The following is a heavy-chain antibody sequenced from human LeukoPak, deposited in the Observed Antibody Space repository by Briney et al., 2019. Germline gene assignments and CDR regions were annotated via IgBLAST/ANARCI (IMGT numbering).Heavy chain of an antibody. D-gene: IGHD6-25*01. CDR1: GFTFSSYA. V-gene: IGHV3-23*01. J-gene: IGHJ5*02. Sequence: GGSLRLSCAASGFTFSSYAMSWVRQAPGKGLEWVSAISGSGGSTYYADSVKGRFTISRDNSKNTLYLQMNSLRAEDTAVYYCAKDRSSGLRLRMNWFDPWGQGTLVTVSS. CDR3: AKDRSSGLRLRMNWFDP. CDR2: ISGSGGST.